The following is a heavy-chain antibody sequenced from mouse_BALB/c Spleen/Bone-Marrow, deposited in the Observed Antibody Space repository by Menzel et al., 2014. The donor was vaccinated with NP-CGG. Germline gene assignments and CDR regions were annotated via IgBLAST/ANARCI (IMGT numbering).Heavy chain of an antibody. CDR3: ARYGNGLMDY. D-gene: IGHD2-1*01. CDR1: GFNIKDTY. J-gene: IGHJ4*01. Sequence: EVQLQQSGAELVKPGASVKLSCTASGFNIKDTYMHWVKQRPEQGLEWIGRIYPANGDTKYDPKFQGKATITADTSSNTAYLQLISLTSEDTAVYYCARYGNGLMDYWGQGTSVTVSS. CDR2: IYPANGDT. V-gene: IGHV14-3*02.